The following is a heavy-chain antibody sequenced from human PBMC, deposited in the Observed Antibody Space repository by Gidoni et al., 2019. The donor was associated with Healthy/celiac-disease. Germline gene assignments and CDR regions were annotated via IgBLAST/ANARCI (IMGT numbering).Heavy chain of an antibody. J-gene: IGHJ3*02. V-gene: IGHV1-46*03. Sequence: QVQLVQSGAEVKKPGASVKVSCKASGDTFTSYYMHWVRQAPGQGLEWMGIINPSGGSTSYAQKFQGRVTMTRDTSTSTVYMELSSLRSEDTAVYYCARGVRRVDTAMAHAFDIWGQGTMVTVSS. CDR1: GDTFTSYY. CDR2: INPSGGST. D-gene: IGHD5-18*01. CDR3: ARGVRRVDTAMAHAFDI.